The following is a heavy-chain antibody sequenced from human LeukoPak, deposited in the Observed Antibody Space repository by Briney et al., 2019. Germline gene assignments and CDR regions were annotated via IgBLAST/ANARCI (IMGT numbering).Heavy chain of an antibody. CDR1: GFTFSSYA. CDR3: ARGIHYYYDSSGSAPLDY. Sequence: PGGSLRLSCAASGFTFSSYAMHWVRQAPGKGLEWVAVISYDGSNKYYADSVKGRFTISRDNSKNTLYLQMNSLRAEDTAVYYCARGIHYYYDSSGSAPLDYWGQGTLVTVPS. D-gene: IGHD3-22*01. J-gene: IGHJ4*02. V-gene: IGHV3-30*04. CDR2: ISYDGSNK.